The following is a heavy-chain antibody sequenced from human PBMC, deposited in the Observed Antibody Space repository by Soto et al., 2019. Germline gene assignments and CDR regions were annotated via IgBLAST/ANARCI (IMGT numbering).Heavy chain of an antibody. J-gene: IGHJ5*02. Sequence: PSETLSLTCTVYGVPFSGYYWSWIRQPPGKGLEWIGEINHSGSTNYNPSLESQGTITVDKSKNNFSLKLSTVTAADTAVYYCARATVTPRSREYCFDPWGQGTPVTVSS. V-gene: IGHV4-34*01. CDR3: ARATVTPRSREYCFDP. D-gene: IGHD4-17*01. CDR1: GVPFSGYY. CDR2: INHSGST.